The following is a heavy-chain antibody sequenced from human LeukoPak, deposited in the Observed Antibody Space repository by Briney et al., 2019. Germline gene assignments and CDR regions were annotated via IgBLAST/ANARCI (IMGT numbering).Heavy chain of an antibody. J-gene: IGHJ3*01. CDR3: ARHWDYDGSPHDAFDV. V-gene: IGHV4-59*08. CDR2: LHYSGST. CDR1: GVSISSYY. D-gene: IGHD3-22*01. Sequence: PSETLSLTCTGSGVSISSYYWSWIRQPPGKGLEWIAFLHYSGSTNGNPSLKSRVTTSLDTSKNQVFLELTSVTAADTAVYYCARHWDYDGSPHDAFDVWGQGTMVTVSS.